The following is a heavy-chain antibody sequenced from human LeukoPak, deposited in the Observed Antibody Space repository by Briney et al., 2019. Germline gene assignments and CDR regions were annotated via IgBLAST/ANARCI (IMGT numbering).Heavy chain of an antibody. J-gene: IGHJ4*02. D-gene: IGHD3-22*01. Sequence: SETLSLTCAVYGGSFSDYYWSWIRQPPGKGLEWIGEINHSGSTNYNPSLKSRVTISVDTSKSQFSLKLSSVTAADTAVYYCARGRVRGYYYDSSGPFDYWGQGTLVTVSS. CDR1: GGSFSDYY. CDR3: ARGRVRGYYYDSSGPFDY. V-gene: IGHV4-34*01. CDR2: INHSGST.